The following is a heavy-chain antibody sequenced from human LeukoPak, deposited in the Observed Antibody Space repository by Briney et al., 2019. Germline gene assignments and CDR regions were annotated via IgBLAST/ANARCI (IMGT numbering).Heavy chain of an antibody. J-gene: IGHJ6*04. D-gene: IGHD6-19*01. CDR1: GYTFTSYG. V-gene: IGHV1-18*01. CDR3: ARETGSDWAGDV. CDR2: ISAYNGNT. Sequence: ASVMVSCKASGYTFTSYGISWVRQAPGQGLEWMGWISAYNGNTNYAQKLQGRVTMTRNTSISTAYMELSSLRSEDTAVYYCARETGSDWAGDVWGKGTTVTISS.